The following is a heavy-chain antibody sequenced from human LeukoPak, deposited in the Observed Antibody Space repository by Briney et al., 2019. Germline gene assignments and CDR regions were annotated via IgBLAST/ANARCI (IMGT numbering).Heavy chain of an antibody. CDR3: ARSGSHYYDKSRRAPYYLDY. J-gene: IGHJ4*02. V-gene: IGHV4-34*01. CDR1: GGSFSGYY. D-gene: IGHD3-22*01. Sequence: PSETLSLTCAVYGGSFSGYYWSWSRQPPGKGLEWIGEINHSGSTNYNPSLKSRVTISVDTSKNQFSLKLSSVTAADTAVYYCARSGSHYYDKSRRAPYYLDYWGQGTLVTVSS. CDR2: INHSGST.